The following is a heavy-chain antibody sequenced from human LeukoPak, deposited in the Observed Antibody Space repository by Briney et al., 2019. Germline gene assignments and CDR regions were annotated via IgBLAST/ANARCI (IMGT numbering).Heavy chain of an antibody. CDR2: IGSSGDNT. D-gene: IGHD3-10*01. CDR3: AKGSAYFYGSGTHFDY. V-gene: IGHV3-64D*06. J-gene: IGHJ4*02. CDR1: GFTFASYA. Sequence: GGSLRLSCSASGFTFASYAMYWVRQAPGKGLEYVSAIGSSGDNTHYADSVKGRFTISRDNSKNTLYLQMSSLRAEDTAVYYCAKGSAYFYGSGTHFDYWGQGTLVTVSS.